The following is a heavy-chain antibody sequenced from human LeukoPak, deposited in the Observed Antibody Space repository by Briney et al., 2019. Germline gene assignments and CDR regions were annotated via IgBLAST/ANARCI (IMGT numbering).Heavy chain of an antibody. J-gene: IGHJ3*02. CDR2: IYYRGST. Sequence: SETLSLTCTDSGGSISSFYWSWIRQPPGKGLECIGYIYYRGSTNYNPSLKSRVAISVDTSKNQFSLKLSSVTAADTAVYYCARPAWGGLDAFDIWGQGTMVTVSS. D-gene: IGHD3-3*01. V-gene: IGHV4-59*08. CDR1: GGSISSFY. CDR3: ARPAWGGLDAFDI.